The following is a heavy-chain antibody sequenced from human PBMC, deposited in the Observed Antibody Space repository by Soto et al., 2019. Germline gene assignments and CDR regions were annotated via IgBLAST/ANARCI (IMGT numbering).Heavy chain of an antibody. CDR2: INAGSGNT. Sequence: QVQLVQSGAEVKKPGASVKVSCTASGYTFTHYAIHWVRHAPGQRLECMGFINAGSGNTKYSQTFQGRLTFTKDTYASTAYMDLSSQRSEDTAIYYCARGLAADGAWGQGTLVTVSS. D-gene: IGHD6-13*01. J-gene: IGHJ5*02. CDR1: GYTFTHYA. CDR3: ARGLAADGA. V-gene: IGHV1-3*01.